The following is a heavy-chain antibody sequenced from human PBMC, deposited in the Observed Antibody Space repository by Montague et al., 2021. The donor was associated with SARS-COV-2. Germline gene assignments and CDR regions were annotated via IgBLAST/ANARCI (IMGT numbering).Heavy chain of an antibody. CDR1: GGSISSGSYY. J-gene: IGHJ4*02. V-gene: IGHV4-61*02. CDR2: IYTSGST. CDR3: ARAAGFDFDY. Sequence: TLSLTCTVSGGSISSGSYYWSWIRQPAGKGLEWIGRIYTSGSTNYNPSLKSRVTISVDTSKNQFSLKLSSVTAADTAVYYCARAAGFDFDYWGQGTLVTVSS.